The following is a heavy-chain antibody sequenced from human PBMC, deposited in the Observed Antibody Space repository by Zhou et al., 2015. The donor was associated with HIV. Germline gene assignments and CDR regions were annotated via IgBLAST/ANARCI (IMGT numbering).Heavy chain of an antibody. Sequence: QVQLVQSGAEVKKPGASVKVSCKASGYTFTSYDINWVRQATGQGLEWMGWMNPNSGNTGYAQKFQGRVTMTRNTSISTAYMELSSLRSEDTAVYYCARTGTAMVADYYYGMDVWGQGTTVTVSS. CDR1: GYTFTSYD. D-gene: IGHD5-18*01. CDR3: ARTGTAMVADYYYGMDV. J-gene: IGHJ6*02. CDR2: MNPNSGNT. V-gene: IGHV1-8*01.